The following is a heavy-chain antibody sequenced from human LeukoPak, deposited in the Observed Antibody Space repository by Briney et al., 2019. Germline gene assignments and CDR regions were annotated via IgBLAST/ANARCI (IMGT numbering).Heavy chain of an antibody. CDR3: ARDEASGQWLVSYFDY. V-gene: IGHV3-30-3*01. J-gene: IGHJ4*02. CDR1: GFTFSSYA. CDR2: ISYDGSNK. Sequence: GGSLRLSCAASGFTFSSYAMHWVRQAPGKGLEWVAVISYDGSNKYYADSVKGRFTISRDNSKNTLYLQMNSLRAEDTAVYYCARDEASGQWLVSYFDYWGQGTLVTVSS. D-gene: IGHD6-19*01.